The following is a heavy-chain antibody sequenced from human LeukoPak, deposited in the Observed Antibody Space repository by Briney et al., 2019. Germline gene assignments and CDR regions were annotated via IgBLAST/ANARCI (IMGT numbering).Heavy chain of an antibody. CDR2: IYYSGST. CDR1: GGSISSSSYY. J-gene: IGHJ6*02. V-gene: IGHV4-39*07. D-gene: IGHD3-16*01. Sequence: SETLSLTCTVSGGSISSSSYYWGWIRQPPGKGLEWIGSIYYSGSTYYNPSLKSRVTISVDTSKNQFSLKLSSVTAADTAVYYCATLGDYYYYGMDVWGQGTTVTVSS. CDR3: ATLGDYYYYGMDV.